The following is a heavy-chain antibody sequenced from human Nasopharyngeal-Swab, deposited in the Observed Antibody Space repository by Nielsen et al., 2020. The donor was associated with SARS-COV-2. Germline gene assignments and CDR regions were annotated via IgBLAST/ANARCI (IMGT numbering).Heavy chain of an antibody. D-gene: IGHD6-13*01. CDR3: ARAYSSSCLCYYGMDV. Sequence: GGSLKPSCAPSGFTSSSYTINWVRKAQGKGLEWVSSISSSSSYIYYADSVKGRFTISRDNAKNSLYLQMNSLRAEDTAVYYCARAYSSSCLCYYGMDVWGQGTTVTVSS. CDR1: GFTSSSYT. CDR2: ISSSSSYI. J-gene: IGHJ6*02. V-gene: IGHV3-21*01.